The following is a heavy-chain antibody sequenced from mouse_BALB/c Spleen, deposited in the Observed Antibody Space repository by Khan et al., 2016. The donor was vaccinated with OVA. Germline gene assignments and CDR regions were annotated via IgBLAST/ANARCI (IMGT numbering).Heavy chain of an antibody. Sequence: EVELVESGGDLVKPGGSLKLSCAASGFTFSSYGMSWVRQTPDKRLEWVATISSAGDYTFYPDNMKGRFTISRDNAKNTLYLQMSSLRSEDTAMFYCASHLTGSLPYWGQGTLVTVSA. CDR2: ISSAGDYT. CDR1: GFTFSSYG. CDR3: ASHLTGSLPY. D-gene: IGHD4-1*01. V-gene: IGHV5-6*01. J-gene: IGHJ3*01.